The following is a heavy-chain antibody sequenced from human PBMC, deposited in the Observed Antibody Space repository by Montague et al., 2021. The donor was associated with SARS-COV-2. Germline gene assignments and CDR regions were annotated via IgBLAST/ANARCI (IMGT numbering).Heavy chain of an antibody. D-gene: IGHD2-15*01. CDR1: GFTFSSYA. J-gene: IGHJ4*02. Sequence: SLRLSCAASGFTFSSYAMSWVRQAPGKGLEWVSAISGSGGSTYYADSVKGRFTISRGNSKNTLYLQMNGLRAEDTAVYYCAKHPPKDIVVVVAATQYYFDYWGQGTLVTVSS. CDR3: AKHPPKDIVVVVAATQYYFDY. CDR2: ISGSGGST. V-gene: IGHV3-23*01.